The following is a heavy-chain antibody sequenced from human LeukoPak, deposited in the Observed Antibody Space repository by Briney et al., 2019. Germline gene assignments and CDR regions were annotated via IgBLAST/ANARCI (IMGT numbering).Heavy chain of an antibody. Sequence: SETLSLTCTVSGGSISSGDYYWGWLRQPQGQGLEWLGNIYYSGSTYYNPSLKSRVTISAATSKNKFSLKLSSMTAAAPAFYSCGRVAVAMFSSYYFDWWGQGTLLTV. J-gene: IGHJ4*02. CDR2: IYYSGST. CDR1: GGSISSGDYY. V-gene: IGHV4-30-4*08. D-gene: IGHD5-18*01. CDR3: GRVAVAMFSSYYFDW.